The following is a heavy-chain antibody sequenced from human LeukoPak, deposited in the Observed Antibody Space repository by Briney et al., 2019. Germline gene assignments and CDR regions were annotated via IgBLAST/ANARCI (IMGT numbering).Heavy chain of an antibody. D-gene: IGHD3-10*01. CDR3: ARDLGYYGSGSPTPFDY. CDR1: GFTFSTYW. J-gene: IGHJ4*02. CDR2: IKQDVSEK. V-gene: IGHV3-7*01. Sequence: PGGSLRLSCAASGFTFSTYWMSWVRQAPGKGLEWVANIKQDVSEKYYVDSVKGRFTISRDNAKNSLYLQMNSLRAEDTAVYYCARDLGYYGSGSPTPFDYWGQGTLVTVSS.